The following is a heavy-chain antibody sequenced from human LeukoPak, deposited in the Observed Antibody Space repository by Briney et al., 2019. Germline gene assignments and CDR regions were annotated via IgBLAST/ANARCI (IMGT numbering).Heavy chain of an antibody. CDR1: GDSVSNNSTT. V-gene: IGHV6-1*01. D-gene: IGHD1-20*01. CDR2: TYYRSEWYN. Sequence: SQTLSLTCAISGDSVSNNSTTWNWVRQSPSRGLEWLGRTYYRSEWYNDYAVSVKSRITINPDTSKNQFYLQLNSVTPEDTAVYYCAKTENNWSYGMDVWGQGTTVTVSS. J-gene: IGHJ6*02. CDR3: AKTENNWSYGMDV.